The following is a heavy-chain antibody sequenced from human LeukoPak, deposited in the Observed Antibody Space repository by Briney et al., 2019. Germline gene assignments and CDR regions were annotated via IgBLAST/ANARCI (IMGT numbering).Heavy chain of an antibody. CDR2: IYSGGST. CDR3: ANRRCTSNSCYLAY. J-gene: IGHJ4*02. V-gene: IGHV3-66*01. D-gene: IGHD2-2*01. CDR1: GFTVSSNY. Sequence: SGGSLRLSCAASGFTVSSNYMSWVRQAPGKGLEWVSVIYSGGSTYYADSVKGRFTISRDNSKNTLYLQMNSLGAEDTAIYYCANRRCTSNSCYLAYWGQGTLVAVSS.